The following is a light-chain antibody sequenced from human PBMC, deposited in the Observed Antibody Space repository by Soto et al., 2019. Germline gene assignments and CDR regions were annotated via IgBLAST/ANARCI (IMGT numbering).Light chain of an antibody. Sequence: DIVMTQSPDSLAVSLGERATINCKSSQSVLYSSNNKNYLAWYQQKPGQPPKLLIYWASTRESGVPDRFSGSGSGTDFTLTISSLQAEDVAVYYCQQYYSTPIAFGPGTKVDIQ. CDR2: WAS. V-gene: IGKV4-1*01. J-gene: IGKJ3*01. CDR1: QSVLYSSNNKNY. CDR3: QQYYSTPIA.